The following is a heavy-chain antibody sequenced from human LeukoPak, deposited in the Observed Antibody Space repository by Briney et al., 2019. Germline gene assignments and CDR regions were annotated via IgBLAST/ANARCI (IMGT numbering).Heavy chain of an antibody. CDR2: IKQDGSEK. CDR3: ARVVYSSGGFDY. CDR1: GFTFSDFW. D-gene: IGHD6-19*01. V-gene: IGHV3-7*01. J-gene: IGHJ4*02. Sequence: PGGSLRLSCAASGFTFSDFWMTWARQAPGKGLEWVANIKQDGSEKYYVDSVRGRFTISRDNAKNSLYLQMNSLRAEDTAVYYCARVVYSSGGFDYWGQGTLVTVSS.